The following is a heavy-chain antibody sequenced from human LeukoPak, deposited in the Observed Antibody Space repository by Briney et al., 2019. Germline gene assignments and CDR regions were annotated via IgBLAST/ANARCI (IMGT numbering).Heavy chain of an antibody. Sequence: GGPLSPSCEPPGSPFSSYPMSWVPGAPGKGLEWVAHINQDGSEKYYVDSVKGRFTISRDNARNSQYLQMNSLRAEDTAVYYCASGGGWVFNNWGQGTLVTVSS. V-gene: IGHV3-7*01. CDR3: ASGGGWVFNN. CDR2: INQDGSEK. CDR1: GSPFSSYP. D-gene: IGHD6-19*01. J-gene: IGHJ4*02.